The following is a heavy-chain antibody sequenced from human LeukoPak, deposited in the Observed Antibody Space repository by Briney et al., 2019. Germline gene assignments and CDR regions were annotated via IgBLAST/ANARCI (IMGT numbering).Heavy chain of an antibody. CDR1: GLSFRNAW. CDR3: TTRGYCSGPGCYSDY. CDR2: VKSKVDGETA. V-gene: IGHV3-15*07. D-gene: IGHD2-2*01. Sequence: GGSLRLSCRASGLSFRNAWMNWVRQAPGKGLEWVGRVKSKVDGETAEYAALVKGRFNISRDDSRKTLYLEMNSLEVEDTAVYYCTTRGYCSGPGCYSDYWGQGTLVTVSS. J-gene: IGHJ4*02.